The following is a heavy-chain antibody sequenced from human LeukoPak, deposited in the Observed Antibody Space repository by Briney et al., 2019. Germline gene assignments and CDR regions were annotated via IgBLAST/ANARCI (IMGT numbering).Heavy chain of an antibody. CDR3: ARGEAGNVDY. CDR2: FYSGGNT. V-gene: IGHV3-53*01. CDR1: GFTVSSNY. D-gene: IGHD4-23*01. Sequence: GGSLRLSCAASGFTVSSNYMTWVRQAPGKGLEWGSVFYSGGNTYYADSVKGRFTISRDTFKNTVDLQMNSLRSEDAAVYYCARGEAGNVDYWGQGTLVTVSS. J-gene: IGHJ4*02.